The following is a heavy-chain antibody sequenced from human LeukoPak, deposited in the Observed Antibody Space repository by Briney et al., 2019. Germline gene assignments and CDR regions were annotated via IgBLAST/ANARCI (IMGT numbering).Heavy chain of an antibody. V-gene: IGHV5-51*01. CDR1: GYTFTNFW. D-gene: IGHD4-23*01. Sequence: GESLKISCEGSGYTFTNFWIGWVRQMPGKGLECMGIVSPSDSDTRYSPSFQGQVTISADKSITTAYLQWSSLKASDTAMYYCARLFTIDYGGNSEAVGDYWGQGTLVTVSS. CDR3: ARLFTIDYGGNSEAVGDY. J-gene: IGHJ4*02. CDR2: VSPSDSDT.